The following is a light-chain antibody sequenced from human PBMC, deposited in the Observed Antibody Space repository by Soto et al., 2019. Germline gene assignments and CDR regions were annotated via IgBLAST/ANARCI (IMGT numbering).Light chain of an antibody. Sequence: EIVLTQSPATLSLFPGERATLSCRASQSIGNSLAWYQHRPGQAPRLLIYDASNRATGIPARFSGSGSGTVFTLTIGSLEPEGFAFYYCQQRTNWPPWTFGQGTKVEVK. J-gene: IGKJ1*01. V-gene: IGKV3-11*01. CDR2: DAS. CDR1: QSIGNS. CDR3: QQRTNWPPWT.